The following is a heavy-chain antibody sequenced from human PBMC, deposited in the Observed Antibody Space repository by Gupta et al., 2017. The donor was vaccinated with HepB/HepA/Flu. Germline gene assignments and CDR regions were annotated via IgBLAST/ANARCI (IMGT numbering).Heavy chain of an antibody. J-gene: IGHJ3*01. CDR3: VTVTGWLWDFSPFHT. Sequence: QVQLVQSGAEVKKPGASVKVSCKVSGNTLAELSMDWVRQSPGKGLEWMGGFDPEDGKIIYAQKLQGRVTMTVDTSTDTAYLQLSSLRSDDTAVYFCVTVTGWLWDFSPFHTWGQGTRVTVSS. D-gene: IGHD6-19*01. CDR1: GNTLAELS. CDR2: FDPEDGKI. V-gene: IGHV1-24*01.